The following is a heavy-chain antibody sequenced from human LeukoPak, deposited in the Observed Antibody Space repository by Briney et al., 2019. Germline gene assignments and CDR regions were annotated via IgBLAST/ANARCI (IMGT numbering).Heavy chain of an antibody. J-gene: IGHJ4*02. CDR3: ARVDCSVGCCYFDY. V-gene: IGHV3-74*01. D-gene: IGHD2-15*01. Sequence: PGGSLRLSCAVSGFTFSRYWMHWVRHTQGKGLGWVSRINSDGSSTRYAASLKGRFTISRYTANNTLDLQMSSLRAEDTAVYYCARVDCSVGCCYFDYCGQGTLVTVSS. CDR2: INSDGSST. CDR1: GFTFSRYW.